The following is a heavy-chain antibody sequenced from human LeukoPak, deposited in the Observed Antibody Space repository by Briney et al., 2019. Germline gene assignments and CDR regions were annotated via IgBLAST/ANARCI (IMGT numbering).Heavy chain of an antibody. J-gene: IGHJ1*01. Sequence: PSETLSLTCTVSGGSISSGSYYWSWIRQPAGKGLEWIGRIYTSGSTNYNPSLKSRVTISVDTSKNQFSLKLSSVTAADTAVYYCAREIPPEQQLVQGYFQHWGQGTLVTVSS. CDR1: GGSISSGSYY. CDR2: IYTSGST. CDR3: AREIPPEQQLVQGYFQH. V-gene: IGHV4-61*02. D-gene: IGHD6-13*01.